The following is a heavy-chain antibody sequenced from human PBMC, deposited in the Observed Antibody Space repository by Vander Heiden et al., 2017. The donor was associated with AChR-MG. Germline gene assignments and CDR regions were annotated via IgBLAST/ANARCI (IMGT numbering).Heavy chain of an antibody. V-gene: IGHV1-69*06. CDR1: GTTFSPYA. CDR3: ARTRYLVLKGAFGEFDY. Sequence: QVQLVQSGTEVKKPGSSVKVSCKASGTTFSPYALSRVRQAPGPRLQWMGGTIPILHTTNYAQKFQGRLTITADKSTSTAYMELSSLRSEDTAVYYCARTRYLVLKGAFGEFDYWGQGTLVTVSS. D-gene: IGHD2-8*01. CDR2: TIPILHTT. J-gene: IGHJ4*02.